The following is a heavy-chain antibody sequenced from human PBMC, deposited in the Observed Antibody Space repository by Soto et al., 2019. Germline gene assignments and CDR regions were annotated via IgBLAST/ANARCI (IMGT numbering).Heavy chain of an antibody. D-gene: IGHD3-16*01. Sequence: GASVKVSCKASGYTFTSYAMHWVRQAPGQRLEWMGWINAGNGNTKYSQKFQGRVTITRDTSASTAYMELSSLRSEDTAVYYCAREERYDYIGDYWGQGTLVTVSS. CDR2: INAGNGNT. J-gene: IGHJ4*02. CDR3: AREERYDYIGDY. V-gene: IGHV1-3*01. CDR1: GYTFTSYA.